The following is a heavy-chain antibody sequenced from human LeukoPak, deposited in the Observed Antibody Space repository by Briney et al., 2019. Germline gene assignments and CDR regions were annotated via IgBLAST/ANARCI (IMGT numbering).Heavy chain of an antibody. CDR1: GLTFSSHA. D-gene: IGHD3-3*01. Sequence: GGSLRLSCAASGLTFSSHAMHWVRQAPGKGLEYVSAIVSNGGNTYYADSVRGRFTISRDNSKDTVYLQMGSLRPEDTAVYYCARGGYYAASDIWGQGALVNVSS. V-gene: IGHV3-64*02. CDR2: IVSNGGNT. CDR3: ARGGYYAASDI. J-gene: IGHJ4*02.